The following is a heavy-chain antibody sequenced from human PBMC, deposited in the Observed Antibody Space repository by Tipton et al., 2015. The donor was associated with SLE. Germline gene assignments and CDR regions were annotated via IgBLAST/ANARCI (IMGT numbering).Heavy chain of an antibody. V-gene: IGHV4-38-2*01. J-gene: IGHJ4*02. Sequence: TLSLTCAVSGYSISSGYYWGWIRQPPGKGPEWIGSIYHSGSTYYNPSLKSRVTISVDTSKNQFSLKLGYVTAADTAVYYCARHQGGFDYWGQGTLVTVSS. CDR1: GYSISSGYY. CDR2: IYHSGST. CDR3: ARHQGGFDY.